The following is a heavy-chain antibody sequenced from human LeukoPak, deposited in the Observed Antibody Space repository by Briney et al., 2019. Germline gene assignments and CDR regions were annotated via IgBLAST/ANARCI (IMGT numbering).Heavy chain of an antibody. V-gene: IGHV3-33*06. CDR3: AKDGIAAAGPNYFDY. D-gene: IGHD6-13*01. Sequence: GGSLRLSCAASGFTFSSYGMHWVRQAPGKGLEWVAVIWYDGSNKYYADSVKGRFTISRDNSKNTLYLQMNSLRAEDTAVYYCAKDGIAAAGPNYFDYWGQGTLVTVSS. CDR1: GFTFSSYG. J-gene: IGHJ4*02. CDR2: IWYDGSNK.